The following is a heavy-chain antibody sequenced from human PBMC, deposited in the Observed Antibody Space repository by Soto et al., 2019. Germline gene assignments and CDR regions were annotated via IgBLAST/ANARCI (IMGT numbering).Heavy chain of an antibody. Sequence: PGGSLRLSCEASGFTFSDYYMSWIRQPPGKGLVWLSYISGSGKTIYYADSVKGRFTVSRDSAKKSLYLQMNSLRVEDTAVYFCARDQAAVDHGMDVWGQGTTVPVSS. CDR2: ISGSGKTI. D-gene: IGHD6-25*01. CDR1: GFTFSDYY. J-gene: IGHJ6*02. V-gene: IGHV3-11*01. CDR3: ARDQAAVDHGMDV.